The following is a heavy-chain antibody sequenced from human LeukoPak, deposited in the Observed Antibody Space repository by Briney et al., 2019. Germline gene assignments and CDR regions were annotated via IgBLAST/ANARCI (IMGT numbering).Heavy chain of an antibody. J-gene: IGHJ4*02. D-gene: IGHD6-13*01. V-gene: IGHV1-18*01. CDR3: ARRPINAAGLTFDY. Sequence: PSVKVSCKASGYTFTSYGISWVRQAPGQGLEWMGWISAYNGNTNYAQKLQGRVTMTTDTSTSTAYMELRSLRSDDTAVYYCARRPINAAGLTFDYWGQGTLVTVSS. CDR2: ISAYNGNT. CDR1: GYTFTSYG.